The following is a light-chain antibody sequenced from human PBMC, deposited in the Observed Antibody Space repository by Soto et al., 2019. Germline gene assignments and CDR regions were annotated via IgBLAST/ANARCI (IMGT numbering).Light chain of an antibody. J-gene: IGLJ1*01. CDR2: GNN. CDR3: QSYDSSLAAHV. V-gene: IGLV1-40*01. Sequence: QSALTQPPSVSGAPGQRVTISCTGSSSNIGAGYNVHWYQQLPGTDPKLLIYGNNNRPSGVPDRFSGSKSGTSASLAITGLQAEDEADYYCQSYDSSLAAHVFGTATKVTVL. CDR1: SSNIGAGYN.